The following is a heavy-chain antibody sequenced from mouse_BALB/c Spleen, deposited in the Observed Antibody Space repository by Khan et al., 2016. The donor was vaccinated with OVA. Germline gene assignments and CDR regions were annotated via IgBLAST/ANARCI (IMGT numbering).Heavy chain of an antibody. D-gene: IGHD1-1*01. Sequence: EVQLQESGPGLVKPSQSLSLTCTVTGYSIPSDYAWNWIRQFPGNKLEWMGYISYSGNTKYNPSLKSRISITRDTSENQFFLQLNSVTIEDTATYYCARIYGGDFDYGGQGTTLTVSS. V-gene: IGHV3-2*02. CDR3: ARIYGGDFDY. J-gene: IGHJ2*01. CDR2: ISYSGNT. CDR1: GYSIPSDYA.